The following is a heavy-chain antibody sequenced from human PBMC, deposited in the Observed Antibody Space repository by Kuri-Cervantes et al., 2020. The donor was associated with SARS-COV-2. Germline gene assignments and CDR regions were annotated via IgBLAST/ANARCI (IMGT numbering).Heavy chain of an antibody. J-gene: IGHJ4*02. CDR1: GYTFTSYY. D-gene: IGHD2-8*01. V-gene: IGHV1-46*01. CDR2: INPSVGST. CDR3: ARAAGYCTNCVCSLLDY. Sequence: ASVKVSCKASGYTFTSYYMHWVRQAPGQGLEWMGVINPSVGSTSYAQKFQGRVTMTRDTSTSTVYMGPSSLRSEDTAVYYCARAAGYCTNCVCSLLDYWGQGTLVTVSS.